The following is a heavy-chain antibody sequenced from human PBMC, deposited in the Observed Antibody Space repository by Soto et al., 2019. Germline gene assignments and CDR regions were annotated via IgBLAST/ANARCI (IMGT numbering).Heavy chain of an antibody. J-gene: IGHJ4*02. CDR1: GFTFDDYA. CDR2: ISWNSGSI. Sequence: GGSLRLSCAASGFTFDDYAMHWVRQAPGKGLEWVSGISWNSGSIGYADSVKGRFTISRDNAKNSLYLQMNSLRAEDTALYYCAKDMRLERHGFSLGQIFDYWGQGTLVTVSS. D-gene: IGHD1-1*01. V-gene: IGHV3-9*01. CDR3: AKDMRLERHGFSLGQIFDY.